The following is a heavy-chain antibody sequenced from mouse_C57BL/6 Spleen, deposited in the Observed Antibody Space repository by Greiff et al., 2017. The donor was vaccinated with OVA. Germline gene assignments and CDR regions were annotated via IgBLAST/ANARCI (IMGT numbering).Heavy chain of an antibody. J-gene: IGHJ2*01. CDR1: GYTFTSYW. D-gene: IGHD2-1*01. V-gene: IGHV1-52*01. CDR3: ASGGYGKRFDY. Sequence: QVQLQQPGAELVRPGSSVKLSCKASGYTFTSYWMHWVKQRPIQGLEWIGNIDPSDSETHYNQKFKDKATLTVEKSSSTAYMQLSSLTSEDSAVYYCASGGYGKRFDYWGQGTTLTVSA. CDR2: IDPSDSET.